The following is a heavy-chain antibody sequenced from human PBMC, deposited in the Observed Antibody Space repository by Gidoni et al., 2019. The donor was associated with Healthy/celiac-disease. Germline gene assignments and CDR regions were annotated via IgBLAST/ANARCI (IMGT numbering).Heavy chain of an antibody. D-gene: IGHD3-10*01. V-gene: IGHV1-3*01. J-gene: IGHJ3*02. CDR1: GYTFTSYA. CDR3: ARDPEAPLLWFGEGSRAFDI. Sequence: QVQLVQSGAEVKKPGASVKVSCKASGYTFTSYAMHWVRQAPGQRLEWMGWINAGNGNTKYSQKFQGRVTITRDTSASTAYMELSSLRSEDTAVYYCARDPEAPLLWFGEGSRAFDIWGQGTMVTVSS. CDR2: INAGNGNT.